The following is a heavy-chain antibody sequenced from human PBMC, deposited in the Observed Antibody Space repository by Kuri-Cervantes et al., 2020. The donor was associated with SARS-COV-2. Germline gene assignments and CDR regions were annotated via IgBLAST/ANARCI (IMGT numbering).Heavy chain of an antibody. CDR3: ASLLSNRGEYYFDY. J-gene: IGHJ4*02. CDR2: ISAYNGNT. CDR1: GYTFTSYD. Sequence: ASVKVSCKASGYTFTSYDINWVRQATGQGLEWMGWISAYNGNTNYAQKLQGRVTMTTDTSTSTAYMELRGLRSDDTAVYYCASLLSNRGEYYFDYWGQGTLVTVSS. D-gene: IGHD3-16*02. V-gene: IGHV1-18*01.